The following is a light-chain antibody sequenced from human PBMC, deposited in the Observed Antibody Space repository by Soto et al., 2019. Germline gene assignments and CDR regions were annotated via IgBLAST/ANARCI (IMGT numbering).Light chain of an antibody. V-gene: IGLV2-11*01. J-gene: IGLJ1*01. CDR1: SSDVGGYNY. CDR3: CSYAGSYNYV. CDR2: DVS. Sequence: QSALTQPRSVSGSPGQSVTISCTGTSSDVGGYNYVSWYQQHPGKAPKLMIYDVSKRPSGVPDRSSGSKSGNTASLTISGLEAEDEADYYCCSYAGSYNYVFGTGTKLTVL.